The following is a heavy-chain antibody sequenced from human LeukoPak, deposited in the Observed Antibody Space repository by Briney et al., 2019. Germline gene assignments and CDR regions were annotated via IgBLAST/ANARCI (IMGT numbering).Heavy chain of an antibody. V-gene: IGHV3-64*02. D-gene: IGHD1-26*01. CDR1: GSSFRNYA. CDR2: INTDGRIT. CDR3: TRDGGSFCDFDY. Sequence: GGSLGLSCVASGSSFRNYAIHWVRQAPGKALEYVSVINTDGRITYYADSVKGRFTISRDNSKNTVYLQMDSLRGEDMAVYYCTRDGGSFCDFDYWGQGALVTVSS. J-gene: IGHJ4*02.